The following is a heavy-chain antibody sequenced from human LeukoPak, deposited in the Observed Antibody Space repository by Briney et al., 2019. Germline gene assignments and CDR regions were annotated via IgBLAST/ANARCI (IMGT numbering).Heavy chain of an antibody. CDR2: IYYSGNT. D-gene: IGHD6-13*01. J-gene: IGHJ4*02. CDR1: GGSFSGYY. CDR3: ASTPHSSGWYIAPY. Sequence: SETLSLTCAVYGGSFSGYYWSWIRQPPGKGLEWIGCIYYSGNTYYNPSLKSRITLSADTSKNQFSLKLSSVTAADTAVYYCASTPHSSGWYIAPYWGQGTLVSVSS. V-gene: IGHV4-34*01.